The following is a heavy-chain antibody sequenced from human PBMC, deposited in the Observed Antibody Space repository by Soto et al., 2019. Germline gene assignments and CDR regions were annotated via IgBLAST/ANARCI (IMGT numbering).Heavy chain of an antibody. V-gene: IGHV1-2*02. CDR2: INPNSCGI. J-gene: IGHJ6*02. CDR1: VYTFTGYY. D-gene: IGHD3-10*01. CDR3: AREPFWFGGLLWVPSYYYGMDV. Sequence: ASVKVSCKASVYTFTGYYMHWVRQAPGQGLEWMGWINPNSCGINCAQRFQGRITMTRDTSISTAYMELSRLRSDDTAVYYCAREPFWFGGLLWVPSYYYGMDVRGQGTTVTVSS.